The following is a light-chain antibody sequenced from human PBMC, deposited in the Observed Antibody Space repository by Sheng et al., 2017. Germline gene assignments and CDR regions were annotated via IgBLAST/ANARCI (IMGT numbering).Light chain of an antibody. CDR2: DAS. Sequence: EIVLTQSPGTLSLSPGEGATLSCRASQRISSNYLAWYQQKPGQAPRLLIFDASSRATGIPDRFSGSGSGTDFTLAVSRLEPEDFAVYYCQQYGDSPYTFGQGTKVEIK. CDR3: QQYGDSPYT. CDR1: QRISSNY. J-gene: IGKJ2*01. V-gene: IGKV3-20*01.